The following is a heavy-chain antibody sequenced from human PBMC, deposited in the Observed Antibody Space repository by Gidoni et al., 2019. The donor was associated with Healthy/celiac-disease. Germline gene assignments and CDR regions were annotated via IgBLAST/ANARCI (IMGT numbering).Heavy chain of an antibody. J-gene: IGHJ4*02. CDR3: ARGPDRAKGCLDY. CDR2: IYYSGSN. V-gene: IGHV4-39*01. Sequence: LQLQASGPGLVQPSATLSLTCTVSGGSISSSSYYWGWIRQPPGKGLEWIGSIYYSGSNYYNPSLKSRVTISVDTSKNQFSLKLSSVTAADTAVYYCARGPDRAKGCLDYWGQGTLVTVSS. CDR1: GGSISSSSYY.